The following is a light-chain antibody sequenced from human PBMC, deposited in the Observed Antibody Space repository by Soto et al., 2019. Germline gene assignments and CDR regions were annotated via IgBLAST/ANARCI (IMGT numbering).Light chain of an antibody. J-gene: IGKJ1*01. CDR1: QSISSW. CDR2: DVS. V-gene: IGKV1-5*01. Sequence: DIQMTQSPSSLSASVGARVTITCRASQSISSWLAWYQQKPGKAPKFLIYDVSTLESGVPSRFSGSGSGTEFTLTISSLQPEDVATYYCQQYNSYSRTFGQGTKVDIK. CDR3: QQYNSYSRT.